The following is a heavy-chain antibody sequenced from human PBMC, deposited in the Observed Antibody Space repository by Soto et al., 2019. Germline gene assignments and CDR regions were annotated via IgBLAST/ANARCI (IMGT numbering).Heavy chain of an antibody. CDR1: GFTFSTYA. Sequence: GGSLRLSCAASGFTFSTYAMAWVRQAPGKGLEWVSGVSASGLNTDYADPVKGRFYISRDNSKNTVNLQMNSLRVEDTAVYYCTRAAIKGELLDYWGQGTQVNVSS. D-gene: IGHD1-26*01. V-gene: IGHV3-23*01. CDR2: VSASGLNT. CDR3: TRAAIKGELLDY. J-gene: IGHJ4*02.